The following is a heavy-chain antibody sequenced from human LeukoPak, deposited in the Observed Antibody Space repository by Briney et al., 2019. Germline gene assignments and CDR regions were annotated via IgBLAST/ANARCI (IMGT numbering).Heavy chain of an antibody. CDR2: IKEDGSEK. J-gene: IGHJ4*02. CDR1: GFTFSSYW. V-gene: IGHV3-7*01. CDR3: ARGVPTGIDYFDY. Sequence: GGSLRLSCAASGFTFSSYWMSWVRHAPGKGLEWVANIKEDGSEKFYVDSVKGRFSMPRDNARNSLYLQMNSLRAEDTAVYYCARGVPTGIDYFDYWGQGTLVTVSS. D-gene: IGHD1-1*01.